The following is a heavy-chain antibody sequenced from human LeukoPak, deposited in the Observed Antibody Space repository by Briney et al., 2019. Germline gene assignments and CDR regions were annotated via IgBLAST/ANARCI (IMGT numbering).Heavy chain of an antibody. CDR3: ARLILLSGSYYFDY. D-gene: IGHD1-26*01. J-gene: IGHJ4*02. CDR2: LSSSGST. V-gene: IGHV4-59*01. CDR1: GGSISSYY. Sequence: SETLSLTCTVSGGSISSYYWSRIRQPPGKGLEWIGFLSSSGSTNYHPSLKSRVTISVDSSKNQFSLRLSSVTAADTAVYYCARLILLSGSYYFDYWGQGTLVTVSS.